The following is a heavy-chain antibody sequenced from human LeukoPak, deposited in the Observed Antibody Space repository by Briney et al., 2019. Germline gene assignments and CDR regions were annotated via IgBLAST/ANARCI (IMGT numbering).Heavy chain of an antibody. J-gene: IGHJ4*02. V-gene: IGHV3-15*01. CDR3: TTEILVVVAATRDY. CDR2: IKSKTDGGTT. CDR1: GFTFSNAW. Sequence: GGPLRLSCAASGFTFSNAWMSWVRQAPGKGLEWVGRIKSKTDGGTTDYAAPVKGRFTISRDDSKNTLYLQMNSLKTEDTAVYYCTTEILVVVAATRDYWGQGTLVTVSS. D-gene: IGHD2-15*01.